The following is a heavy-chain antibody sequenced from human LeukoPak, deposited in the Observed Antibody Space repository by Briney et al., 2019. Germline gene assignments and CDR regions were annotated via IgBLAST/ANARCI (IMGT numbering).Heavy chain of an antibody. Sequence: PSETLSLTCTVSGGSIRSSSYYWGWIRQPPGKGLEWIGSIYYSGSTYYNASLKSRGTISVDTSKNQFSLKLNSVTAADTAVYFCARQVVAVAGTGYFDYWGQGTLVPVSS. CDR2: IYYSGST. D-gene: IGHD6-19*01. CDR3: ARQVVAVAGTGYFDY. V-gene: IGHV4-39*01. CDR1: GGSIRSSSYY. J-gene: IGHJ4*02.